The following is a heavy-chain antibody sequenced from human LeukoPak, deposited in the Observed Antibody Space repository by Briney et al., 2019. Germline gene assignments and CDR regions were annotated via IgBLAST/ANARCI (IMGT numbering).Heavy chain of an antibody. J-gene: IGHJ3*02. Sequence: PGGSLRLSCAASGFAFSNAWMNWVRQAPGKGLEWVGRIKSKIDRGTIEYAAPVKGRFIISRDDSKNMVYLQMNSLKTEDTAVYYCATSGSFFRDAFDIWGQGTMVTVSS. CDR3: ATSGSFFRDAFDI. CDR1: GFAFSNAW. CDR2: IKSKIDRGTI. D-gene: IGHD5-12*01. V-gene: IGHV3-15*01.